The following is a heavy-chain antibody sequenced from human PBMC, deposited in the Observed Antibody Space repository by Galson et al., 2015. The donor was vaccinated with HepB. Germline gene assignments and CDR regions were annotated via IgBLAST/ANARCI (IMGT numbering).Heavy chain of an antibody. Sequence: PALVKPTQTLTLTCTFSGFSLSTSGMCVSWIRQPPGKALEWLARIDWDDDKYYSTSLKTRLTISKDTSKNQVVLTMTNMDPVDTATYYCARTTYYYDSSGYAFDYWGQGTLVTVSS. V-gene: IGHV2-70*11. D-gene: IGHD3-22*01. J-gene: IGHJ4*02. CDR1: GFSLSTSGMC. CDR3: ARTTYYYDSSGYAFDY. CDR2: IDWDDDK.